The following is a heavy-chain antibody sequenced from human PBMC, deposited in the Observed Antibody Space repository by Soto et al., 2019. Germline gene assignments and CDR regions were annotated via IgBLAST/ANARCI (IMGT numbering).Heavy chain of an antibody. CDR1: GGSVSSGSYH. V-gene: IGHV4-61*01. CDR2: MYYSGST. J-gene: IGHJ4*02. Sequence: QVHLQESGPGVVKPSETLSLTCTVSGGSVSSGSYHWSWIRQPPGKGLECIAYMYYSGSTKYKPPLKSRPNLSVDPSKNQSSLKLRSVTAADTAVYYCARITVSGEYYFEHWGQGILVTVSS. D-gene: IGHD6-19*01. CDR3: ARITVSGEYYFEH.